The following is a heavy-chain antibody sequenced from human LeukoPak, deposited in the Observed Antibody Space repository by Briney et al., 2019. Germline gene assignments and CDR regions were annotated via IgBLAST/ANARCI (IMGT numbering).Heavy chain of an antibody. J-gene: IGHJ4*02. V-gene: IGHV1-69*05. CDR2: IIPIFGTA. CDR3: ASPSLRGYSYGPKVY. Sequence: SVKVSCKASGGTFSSYAISWVRQAPGQELEWKGGIIPIFGTANYAQKFQGRVTITTDESTSTAYMELSSLRSEDTAVYYCASPSLRGYSYGPKVYWGQGTLVTVSS. CDR1: GGTFSSYA. D-gene: IGHD5-18*01.